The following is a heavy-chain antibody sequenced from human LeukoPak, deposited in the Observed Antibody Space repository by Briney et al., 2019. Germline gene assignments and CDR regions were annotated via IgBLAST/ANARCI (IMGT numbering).Heavy chain of an antibody. CDR2: INPNSGGA. Sequence: ASVKVSCKASGYSFTGYHMHWVRQVPGQGLEWMGWINPNSGGANYAQKFQGRVTMTRDTSISTAYMELSRLRSDDTAVYYCAVGGTGYNTFDYWSQGTLVTVSS. CDR1: GYSFTGYH. J-gene: IGHJ4*02. CDR3: AVGGTGYNTFDY. D-gene: IGHD3/OR15-3a*01. V-gene: IGHV1-2*02.